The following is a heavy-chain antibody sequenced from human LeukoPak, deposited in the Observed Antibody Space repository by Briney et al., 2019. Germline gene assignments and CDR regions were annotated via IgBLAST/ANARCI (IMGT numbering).Heavy chain of an antibody. D-gene: IGHD3-22*01. CDR1: RFTFSINY. V-gene: IGHV3-66*02. CDR3: APSCYDSSGYGNYFDY. CDR2: IYSGGST. J-gene: IGHJ4*02. Sequence: GGSLRLSCAASRFTFSINYMTWVRQAPGKGLEWVSVIYSGGSTYYSDSVKGRFTISRDNSKNTLYLQMNSLRAEDTAVYYCAPSCYDSSGYGNYFDYWGQGTLVTVSS.